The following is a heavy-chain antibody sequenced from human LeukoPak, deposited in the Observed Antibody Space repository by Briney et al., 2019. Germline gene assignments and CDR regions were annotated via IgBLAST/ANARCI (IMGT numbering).Heavy chain of an antibody. D-gene: IGHD3-9*01. CDR1: GFTFSTYG. V-gene: IGHV3-30*03. Sequence: PGGSLRLSCVASGFTFSTYGVHWVRQAPGKGLEWVAAISHDGTNKHYADSVKGRFTISRDNSKTTLYLQMNSLRAADTALYYCAETGPTDFWGQGTLVTVSS. CDR3: AETGPTDF. J-gene: IGHJ4*02. CDR2: ISHDGTNK.